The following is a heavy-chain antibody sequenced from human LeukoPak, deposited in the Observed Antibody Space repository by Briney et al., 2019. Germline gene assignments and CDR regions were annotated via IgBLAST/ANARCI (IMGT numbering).Heavy chain of an antibody. J-gene: IGHJ5*02. CDR1: GGTFSSYA. CDR2: IIPIFGTA. D-gene: IGHD3-10*01. V-gene: IGHV1-69*13. Sequence: ASVKVSCKASGGTFSSYAISWVRQAPGQGLEWMGGIIPIFGTANYAQKFQGRVTITADESTSTAYMELSSLRSEDTAVYYCARASTMVRGSGWFDPWGQGTLVTVSS. CDR3: ARASTMVRGSGWFDP.